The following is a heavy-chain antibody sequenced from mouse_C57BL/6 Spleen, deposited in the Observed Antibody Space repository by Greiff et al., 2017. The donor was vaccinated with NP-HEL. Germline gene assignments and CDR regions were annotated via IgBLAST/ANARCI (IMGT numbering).Heavy chain of an antibody. Sequence: VKLVESGPGLVQPSQCLSITCTVSGFSFTSYGVHWVRQSPGKGLEWLGVIWRGGSTDYNAAFMSRLSITKDNSKSQVFFKMNSLQADDTAIYYCAKQDRDWYFDVWGTGTTVTVSS. J-gene: IGHJ1*03. CDR2: IWRGGST. V-gene: IGHV2-5*01. CDR3: AKQDRDWYFDV. CDR1: GFSFTSYG.